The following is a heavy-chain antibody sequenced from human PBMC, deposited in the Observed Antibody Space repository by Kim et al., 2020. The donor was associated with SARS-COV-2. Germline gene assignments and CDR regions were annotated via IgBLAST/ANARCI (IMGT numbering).Heavy chain of an antibody. D-gene: IGHD6-13*01. J-gene: IGHJ3*02. Sequence: SETLSLTCTVSGGSISSSSYYWGWIRQPPGKGLEWIGSIYYSGSTYYNPSLKSRVTISVDTSKNQFSLKLSSVTAGHRAAYYGALGIAAAAPANVAFDI. CDR1: GGSISSSSYY. CDR3: ALGIAAAAPANVAFDI. V-gene: IGHV4-39*01. CDR2: IYYSGST.